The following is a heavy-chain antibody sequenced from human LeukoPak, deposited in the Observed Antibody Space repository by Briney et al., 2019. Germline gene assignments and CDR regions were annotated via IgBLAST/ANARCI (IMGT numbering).Heavy chain of an antibody. D-gene: IGHD6-19*01. V-gene: IGHV3-7*01. Sequence: PGGSLRLSCAASGFTFSNYWMSWVRQAPGKGLEWVANIKQDGSEKFYVDSVKGRLTISRDNAKNSLYLQMNSLRVEDTAVYYCARAQGSSGPGIFEYWGRGTLVTVSS. CDR3: ARAQGSSGPGIFEY. CDR2: IKQDGSEK. J-gene: IGHJ4*02. CDR1: GFTFSNYW.